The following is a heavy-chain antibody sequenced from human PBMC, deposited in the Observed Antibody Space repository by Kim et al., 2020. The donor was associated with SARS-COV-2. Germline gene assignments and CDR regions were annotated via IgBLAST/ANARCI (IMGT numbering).Heavy chain of an antibody. V-gene: IGHV3-30*01. D-gene: IGHD6-13*01. Sequence: KGRFTISRDNSKNTLYLQMNSLRAEDTAVYYCARDPAFMGSSWYSSWFDPWGQGTLVTVSS. J-gene: IGHJ5*02. CDR3: ARDPAFMGSSWYSSWFDP.